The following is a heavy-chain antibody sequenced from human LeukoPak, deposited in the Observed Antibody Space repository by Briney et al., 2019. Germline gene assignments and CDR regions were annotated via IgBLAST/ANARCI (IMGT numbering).Heavy chain of an antibody. Sequence: GRSLTLSCAASGFTFDDYAMHWVRQAPGKGLEWVSGISWNSGSIGYADSVKGRFTISRDNAKNSLYLQMNSLRAEDTALYYCAKTHYGSGSYSAYFDYWGQGTLVTVSS. CDR2: ISWNSGSI. V-gene: IGHV3-9*01. CDR3: AKTHYGSGSYSAYFDY. J-gene: IGHJ4*02. D-gene: IGHD3-10*01. CDR1: GFTFDDYA.